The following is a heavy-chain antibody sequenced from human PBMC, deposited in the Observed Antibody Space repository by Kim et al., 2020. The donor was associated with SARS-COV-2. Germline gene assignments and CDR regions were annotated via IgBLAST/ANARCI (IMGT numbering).Heavy chain of an antibody. J-gene: IGHJ6*02. CDR3: AKVGVVAAKSYYYYGMDV. V-gene: IGHV3-33*06. D-gene: IGHD2-15*01. Sequence: GGSLRLSCAASGFTFSSYGMHWVRQAPGKGLEWVAVIWYDGSNKYYADSVKGRFTISRDNSKNTLYLQMNSLRAEDTAVYYCAKVGVVAAKSYYYYGMDVWGQGTTVTVSS. CDR1: GFTFSSYG. CDR2: IWYDGSNK.